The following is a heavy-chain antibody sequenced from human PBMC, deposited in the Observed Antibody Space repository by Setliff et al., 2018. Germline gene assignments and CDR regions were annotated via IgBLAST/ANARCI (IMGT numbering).Heavy chain of an antibody. CDR2: ISAYNGNT. D-gene: IGHD6-13*01. CDR3: ARAYSSSWYVWSWTFDY. Sequence: GASVKVSCKASGGTFSSYAISWVRQAPGQGLEWMGWISAYNGNTNYAQKLQGRVTMTTDTSTSTAYMELSSLRSEDTAVYYCARAYSSSWYVWSWTFDYWGQGTLVTVSS. V-gene: IGHV1-18*01. J-gene: IGHJ4*02. CDR1: GGTFSSYA.